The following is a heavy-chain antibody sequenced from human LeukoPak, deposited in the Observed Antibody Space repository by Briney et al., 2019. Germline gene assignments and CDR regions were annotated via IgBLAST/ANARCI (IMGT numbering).Heavy chain of an antibody. Sequence: HPGGSLRLSCAASGFTFSSYAMHWVRQAPGKGLEWVALVSYDGSNKYYADSVKGRFTISRDNSKNTLYLQMNSLRAEDTAVYYCAKDEDYYGSGSYGHYYGMDVWGQGTTVTVSS. CDR2: VSYDGSNK. CDR1: GFTFSSYA. V-gene: IGHV3-30*18. D-gene: IGHD3-10*01. J-gene: IGHJ6*02. CDR3: AKDEDYYGSGSYGHYYGMDV.